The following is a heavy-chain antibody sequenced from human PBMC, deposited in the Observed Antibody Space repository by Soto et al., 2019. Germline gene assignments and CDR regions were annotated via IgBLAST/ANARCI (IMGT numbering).Heavy chain of an antibody. D-gene: IGHD6-6*01. J-gene: IGHJ6*02. V-gene: IGHV5-10-1*01. Sequence: PGESLKISCKGSGYSFTSYWISWVRQMPGKGLEWMGRIDPSDSYTNYSPSFQGHVTISADKSISTAYLQWSSLKASDTALYYCAVLAARPYYYYYYGMDVWGQGTTVTVSS. CDR1: GYSFTSYW. CDR2: IDPSDSYT. CDR3: AVLAARPYYYYYYGMDV.